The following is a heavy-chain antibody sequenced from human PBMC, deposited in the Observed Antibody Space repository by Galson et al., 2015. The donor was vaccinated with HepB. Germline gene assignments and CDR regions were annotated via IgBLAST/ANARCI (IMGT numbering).Heavy chain of an antibody. J-gene: IGHJ4*02. Sequence: SVKVSCKASGYTFSTYSIMWLRQAPGQGLETVGWISGHSGDTKYAQTFQGRVTMTTDTSTSTAYMDLRSLTSDDTAVYYCARVGMTSYYFDYWGQGTLVTVSS. CDR3: ARVGMTSYYFDY. V-gene: IGHV1-18*01. CDR1: GYTFSTYS. CDR2: ISGHSGDT. D-gene: IGHD1-14*01.